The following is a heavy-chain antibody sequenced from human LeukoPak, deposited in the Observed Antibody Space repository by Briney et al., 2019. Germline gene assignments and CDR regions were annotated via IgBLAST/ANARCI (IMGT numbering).Heavy chain of an antibody. CDR2: ISSRGSTI. D-gene: IGHD3-22*01. V-gene: IGHV3-11*04. CDR3: ARDDGDSSGYYYGH. J-gene: IGHJ4*02. CDR1: GFTFSDYY. Sequence: GGSLRLSCAASGFTFSDYYMSWIRQAPGKGLEWVSYISSRGSTIYYSDSVKGRFTISRDNAKNSLYLQMNSLRAEDTAVYYCARDDGDSSGYYYGHWGQGTLVTVSS.